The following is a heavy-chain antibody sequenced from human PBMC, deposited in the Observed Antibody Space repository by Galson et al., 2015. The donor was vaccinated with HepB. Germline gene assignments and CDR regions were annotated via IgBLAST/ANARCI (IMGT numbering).Heavy chain of an antibody. CDR2: ISSSTTYT. Sequence: SLRLSCAASGFTFSDYYMRWIRQAPGKGLEWISYISSSTTYTNYADSVKGRFTISRDNAKNSLYLQMNSLRAEDAAVYYCARVADVDYGDHSHFDYWGQGTLVTVSS. CDR3: ARVADVDYGDHSHFDY. CDR1: GFTFSDYY. V-gene: IGHV3-11*06. J-gene: IGHJ4*02. D-gene: IGHD4-17*01.